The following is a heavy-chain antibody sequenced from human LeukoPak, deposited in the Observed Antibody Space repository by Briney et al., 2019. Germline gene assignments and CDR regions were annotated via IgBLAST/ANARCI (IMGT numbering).Heavy chain of an antibody. J-gene: IGHJ5*02. D-gene: IGHD3-3*01. Sequence: ASVKDSCKASGYTFTGYYMHWVRQAPGQGLEWMGWINPNSGGTNYAQKFQGRVTMTRDTSTSTAYMELSRLRSDDTAVYYCARAALVIINPNNWFDPWGQGTLVTVSS. CDR2: INPNSGGT. V-gene: IGHV1-2*02. CDR1: GYTFTGYY. CDR3: ARAALVIINPNNWFDP.